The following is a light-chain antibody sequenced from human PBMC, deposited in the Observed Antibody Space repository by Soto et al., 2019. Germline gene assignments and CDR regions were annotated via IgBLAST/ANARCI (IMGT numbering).Light chain of an antibody. J-gene: IGLJ2*01. V-gene: IGLV4-60*03. Sequence: QRGLTQPCSSCACLWSSFMLTCTLISWHCDDTIAWHRQQPGKAPRFVMKLDGSGTYSKGSGVPDRFSGSSSGAERHLTIHNLQSEHEAAYYCENWDNNTLVFGGGTXLTVL. CDR1: SWHCDDT. CDR3: ENWDNNTLV. CDR2: LDGSGTY.